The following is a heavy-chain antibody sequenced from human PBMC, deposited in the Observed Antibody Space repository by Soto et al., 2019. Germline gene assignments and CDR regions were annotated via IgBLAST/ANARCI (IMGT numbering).Heavy chain of an antibody. CDR1: GFTVSSNY. Sequence: EVQLVESGGGLIQPGGSLRLSCAASGFTVSSNYMSWVRQAPGKGLEWVSVIYSGGGTYYADSVKGRFTISRDNSKNTLYLQMNSLRAEDTAVYYCARDKDFLEGMDVWGHGTTVTVSS. J-gene: IGHJ6*02. D-gene: IGHD2-15*01. CDR2: IYSGGGT. V-gene: IGHV3-53*01. CDR3: ARDKDFLEGMDV.